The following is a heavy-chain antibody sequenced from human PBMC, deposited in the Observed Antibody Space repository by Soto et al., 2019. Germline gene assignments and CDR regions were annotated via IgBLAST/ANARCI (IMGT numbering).Heavy chain of an antibody. J-gene: IGHJ6*02. CDR1: GGSVRSGTDY. D-gene: IGHD1-20*01. CDR2: IYYSGDT. Sequence: TLSLTCIVSGGSVRSGTDYWSWIRQSPGKGLEWIGYIYYSGDTNYNPSLKSRVTVSVDTSQNRFSLKLRSVTAADTAVYFCARALRGYDWNRRTDYFHGLDVWGQGTTVTVSS. CDR3: ARALRGYDWNRRTDYFHGLDV. V-gene: IGHV4-61*03.